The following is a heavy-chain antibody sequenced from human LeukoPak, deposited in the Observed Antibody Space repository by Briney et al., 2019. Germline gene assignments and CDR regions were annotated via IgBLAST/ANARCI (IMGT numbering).Heavy chain of an antibody. CDR3: AREVELDTHFDI. J-gene: IGHJ3*02. V-gene: IGHV1-18*01. CDR2: ISAYNGNT. CDR1: GYTFTSYG. D-gene: IGHD1-1*01. Sequence: ASVKVSCKASGYTFTSYGISWVRRAPGQGLEWMGWISAYNGNTNYAQKLQGRVTMTTDTSTSTAYMELRSLRSDDTAVYYCAREVELDTHFDIWGQGTMVTVSS.